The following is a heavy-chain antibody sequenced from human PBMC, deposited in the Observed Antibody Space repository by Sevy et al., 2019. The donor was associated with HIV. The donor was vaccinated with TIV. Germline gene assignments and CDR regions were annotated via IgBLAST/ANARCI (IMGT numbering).Heavy chain of an antibody. CDR2: IYYSGST. D-gene: IGHD3-10*01. J-gene: IGHJ5*02. Sequence: SETLSLTCTVSGGSISSGDYYWSWIRQPPGKGLEWIGYIYYSGSTYYNPSLKSRVTISVDTSKNQFSLKEGSVTAADTAVYYCARGGITMVRGVISPPKVWFDPWGQGPLVTVSS. CDR1: GGSISSGDYY. V-gene: IGHV4-30-4*01. CDR3: ARGGITMVRGVISPPKVWFDP.